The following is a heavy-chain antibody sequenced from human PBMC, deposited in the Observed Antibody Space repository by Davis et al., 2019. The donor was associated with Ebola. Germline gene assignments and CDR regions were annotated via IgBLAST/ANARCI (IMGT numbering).Heavy chain of an antibody. V-gene: IGHV1-69*13. J-gene: IGHJ3*02. Sequence: SVKVSCKASGYTFTGYYIHWVRQAPGQGLEWMGGIIPIFGTANYAQKFQGRVTITADESTSTAYMELSSLRSEDTAVYYCARDHSDIVVVPAAWGDAFDIWGQGTMVTVSS. D-gene: IGHD2-2*01. CDR1: GYTFTGYY. CDR2: IIPIFGTA. CDR3: ARDHSDIVVVPAAWGDAFDI.